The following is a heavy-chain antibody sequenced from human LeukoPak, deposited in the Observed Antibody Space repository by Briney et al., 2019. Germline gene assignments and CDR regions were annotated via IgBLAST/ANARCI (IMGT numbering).Heavy chain of an antibody. CDR3: ARESATRTRSFYYYYYMDV. V-gene: IGHV3-20*04. J-gene: IGHJ6*03. CDR1: GFTFDDYG. Sequence: PGGSLRLSCAASGFTFDDYGMSWVRQAPGKGLEWVSGRNWNGGSTGYADSVMGRFTISRDNAKNSLYLQMNSLRAEDTALYYCARESATRTRSFYYYYYMDVWGKGTTVTVSS. CDR2: RNWNGGST. D-gene: IGHD2-15*01.